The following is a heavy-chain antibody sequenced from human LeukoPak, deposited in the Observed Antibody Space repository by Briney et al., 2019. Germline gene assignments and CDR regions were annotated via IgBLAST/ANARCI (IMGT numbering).Heavy chain of an antibody. CDR2: IIPIFGTA. V-gene: IGHV1-69*01. CDR3: ARGISGIAAAAQRTHFDY. CDR1: GGTFSSYA. J-gene: IGHJ4*02. Sequence: ASVKVSCKASGGTFSSYAISWVRQAPGQGLEWMGGIIPIFGTANYAQKFQGRVTITADESTSTAYMELSSLRSEDTAVYYCARGISGIAAAAQRTHFDYWGQGTLVTVSS. D-gene: IGHD6-13*01.